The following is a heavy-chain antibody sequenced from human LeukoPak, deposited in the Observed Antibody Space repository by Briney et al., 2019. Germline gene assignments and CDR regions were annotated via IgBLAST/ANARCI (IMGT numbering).Heavy chain of an antibody. Sequence: GGSLRLSCAASGFTFSSYGMHWVRQAPGKRLEWVAFIRYDGSNKYYADSVRGRFTISRDNSQKTLYLQMNSLRAEDTAVCYCAKSEGCAADCYTHYWFYYYMDFWGKGTTVTVSS. CDR3: AKSEGCAADCYTHYWFYYYMDF. V-gene: IGHV3-30*02. CDR2: IRYDGSNK. J-gene: IGHJ6*03. CDR1: GFTFSSYG. D-gene: IGHD2-21*01.